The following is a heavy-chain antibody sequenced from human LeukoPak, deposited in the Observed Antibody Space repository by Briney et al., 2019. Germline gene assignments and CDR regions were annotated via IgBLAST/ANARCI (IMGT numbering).Heavy chain of an antibody. D-gene: IGHD6-13*01. CDR3: ARGTLKAAATDFDY. V-gene: IGHV3-30-3*01. J-gene: IGHJ4*02. Sequence: GRSLRLSCAASGFTFSSYAMHWVRQAPGKGLEWVAVISYDGSNKYYADSVKGRFTISRDNAKNSLYLQMNSLRAEDTALYYCARGTLKAAATDFDYWGQGTLVTVSS. CDR2: ISYDGSNK. CDR1: GFTFSSYA.